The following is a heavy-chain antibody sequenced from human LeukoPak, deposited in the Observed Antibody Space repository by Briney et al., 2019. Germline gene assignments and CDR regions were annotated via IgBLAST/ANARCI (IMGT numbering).Heavy chain of an antibody. CDR2: IYTSGST. CDR1: GGSISSYY. J-gene: IGHJ6*03. D-gene: IGHD4-17*01. V-gene: IGHV4-4*07. Sequence: SETLSLTCTVSGGSISSYYWSWIRQPAGKGLEWIGRIYTSGSTNYNPSLKSRVTMSVDTSKNQFSLKLSSVTAADTAVYYCARDRTTVTTEYYYYYMDVWGKGTTVTISS. CDR3: ARDRTTVTTEYYYYYMDV.